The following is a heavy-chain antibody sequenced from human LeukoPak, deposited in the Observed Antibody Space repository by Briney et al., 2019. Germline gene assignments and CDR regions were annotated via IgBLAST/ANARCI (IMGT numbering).Heavy chain of an antibody. V-gene: IGHV3-23*01. J-gene: IGHJ4*02. D-gene: IGHD3-22*01. CDR1: GFTVSSNY. Sequence: GGSLRLSCAASGFTVSSNYMSWVRQAPGKGLKWVSAISGSGVNTYYADSVKGRFTISRDNSKNTLYLQMNSLRAEDTAVYYCAKTPLNYYDSSGETGFDYWGQGTLVTVSS. CDR2: ISGSGVNT. CDR3: AKTPLNYYDSSGETGFDY.